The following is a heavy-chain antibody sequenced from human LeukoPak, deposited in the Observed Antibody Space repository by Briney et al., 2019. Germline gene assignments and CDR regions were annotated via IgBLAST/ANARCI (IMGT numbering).Heavy chain of an antibody. D-gene: IGHD5-12*01. J-gene: IGHJ4*02. Sequence: PGGSLRLSCAASGFTFSSYWMSWVRQAPGKGLEWVANIKQDGSEKYYVDSVKGRFTISRDNAKNSLCLQMNSLRAEDTAVYYCARPTRSGYEAYWGQGTLVTVSS. CDR2: IKQDGSEK. V-gene: IGHV3-7*01. CDR1: GFTFSSYW. CDR3: ARPTRSGYEAY.